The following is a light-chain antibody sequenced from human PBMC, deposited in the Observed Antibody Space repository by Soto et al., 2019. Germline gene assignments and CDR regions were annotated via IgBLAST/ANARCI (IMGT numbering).Light chain of an antibody. J-gene: IGKJ5*01. Sequence: DIQMTQSPSSLSASVGDRVNITCQASQDISSYLNWCQEKPAKAPKLLTYDASNLETGVPSRFSGSGSGTDFTFTISSLQPEDIARNYCQQYDNRFGQGTRLEIK. CDR1: QDISSY. V-gene: IGKV1-33*01. CDR2: DAS. CDR3: QQYDNR.